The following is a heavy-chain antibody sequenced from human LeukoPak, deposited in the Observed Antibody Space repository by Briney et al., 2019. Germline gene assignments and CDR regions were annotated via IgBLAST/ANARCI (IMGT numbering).Heavy chain of an antibody. CDR2: IKQDGSEK. Sequence: GGSLRLSCGASGFTFSSYWMSWVRQTPGKGLEWVAIIKQDGSEKYYVDSVKGRFTISRDNAKNSLYLQMNSVRAEDTAVYYCASDSQDYWGQGTLVTVSS. J-gene: IGHJ4*02. CDR1: GFTFSSYW. V-gene: IGHV3-7*01. D-gene: IGHD2-15*01. CDR3: ASDSQDY.